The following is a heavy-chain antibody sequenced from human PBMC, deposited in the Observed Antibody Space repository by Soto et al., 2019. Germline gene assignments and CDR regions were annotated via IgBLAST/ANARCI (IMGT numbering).Heavy chain of an antibody. CDR1: GFTLSSDV. CDR3: AKIGHFVLVPGGKNWLGP. CDR2: ISGSGGST. V-gene: IGHV3-23*01. Sequence: GGALRLCFIASGFTLSSDVVGWVRQARVKGLEWVSAISGSGGSTYYADSVKGRFTISRDNSENTVCLPVTRLRAEDTAIYYCAKIGHFVLVPGGKNWLGPWGQGNLVNVS. D-gene: IGHD2-2*01. J-gene: IGHJ5*02.